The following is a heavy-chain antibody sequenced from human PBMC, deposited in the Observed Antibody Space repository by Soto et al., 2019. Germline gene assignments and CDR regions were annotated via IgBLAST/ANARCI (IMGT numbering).Heavy chain of an antibody. Sequence: PGGSLRLSCAASGFTFDNYAMHWVRQAPGKGLEWVSGISWNSGSIGYADSVKGRFTISRDNAKNSLYLQMNSLRAEDTALYYYARLNSSSSPGAFDIWGQGTMVTVSS. D-gene: IGHD6-6*01. J-gene: IGHJ3*02. CDR3: ARLNSSSSPGAFDI. CDR1: GFTFDNYA. V-gene: IGHV3-9*01. CDR2: ISWNSGSI.